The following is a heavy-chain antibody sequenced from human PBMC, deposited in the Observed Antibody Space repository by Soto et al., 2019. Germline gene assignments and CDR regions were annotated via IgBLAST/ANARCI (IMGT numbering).Heavy chain of an antibody. CDR1: GGSFSGYY. CDR3: ARGSPYSGYAW. J-gene: IGHJ4*02. V-gene: IGHV4-34*01. D-gene: IGHD5-12*01. Sequence: QVQLQQWGAGLLKPSETLSLTCAVYGGSFSGYYWSWIRQPPGKGLEWIGEINHSGSTNYNPSLKSRVTISVDTSKNQFSLQLSSVTAADTAVYYCARGSPYSGYAWWGQGTLVTVSS. CDR2: INHSGST.